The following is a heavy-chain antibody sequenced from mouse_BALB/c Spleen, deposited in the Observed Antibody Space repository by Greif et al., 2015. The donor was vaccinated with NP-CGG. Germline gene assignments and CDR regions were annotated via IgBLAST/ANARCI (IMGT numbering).Heavy chain of an antibody. D-gene: IGHD2-1*01. CDR3: ARYGNYYFDY. V-gene: IGHV1-7*01. J-gene: IGHJ2*01. CDR2: INPSTGYT. Sequence: VHLVESGAELAKPGASVKMSCKASGYTFTSYWMHWVKQRPGQGLEWIGYINPSTGYTEYNQKFKDKATLTADKSSSTAYRQLSSLTSEDSAVYYWARYGNYYFDYWGQGTTLAVSS. CDR1: GYTFTSYW.